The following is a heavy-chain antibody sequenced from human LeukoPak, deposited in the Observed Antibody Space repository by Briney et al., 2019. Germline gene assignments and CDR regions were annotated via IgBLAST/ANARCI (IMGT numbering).Heavy chain of an antibody. V-gene: IGHV4-34*01. CDR3: AREAARGPWGYYDYYYMDV. CDR1: GFTFCDYV. Sequence: PGGSLRLSCTASGFTFCDYVMSWLRQPPGKGLEWFGEVNHSGSTNYNPFLKSRVTISVDTSKNQFSLKLSSVTAADTAVYYCAREAARGPWGYYDYYYMDVWGKGTTVTVS. D-gene: IGHD3-16*01. CDR2: VNHSGST. J-gene: IGHJ6*03.